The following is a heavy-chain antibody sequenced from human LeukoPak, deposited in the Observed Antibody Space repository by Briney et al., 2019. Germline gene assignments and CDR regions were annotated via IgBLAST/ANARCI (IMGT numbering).Heavy chain of an antibody. D-gene: IGHD3-16*01. CDR1: GFTFNTYS. J-gene: IGHJ4*02. CDR3: ARDYTRYNYFDD. CDR2: ITSSSNHI. Sequence: GGSLRLSCAASGFTFNTYSMNWVRQAPGKGLEWISSITSSSNHIYYADSVKGRFTNSRDNAKNSLYLQMNSLRAEDTAVYYCARDYTRYNYFDDWGQGTLVTVSS. V-gene: IGHV3-21*06.